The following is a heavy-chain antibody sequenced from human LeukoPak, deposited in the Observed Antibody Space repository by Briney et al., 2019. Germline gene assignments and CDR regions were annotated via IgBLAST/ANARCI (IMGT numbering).Heavy chain of an antibody. J-gene: IGHJ6*02. CDR1: GASISPDH. CDR2: IFYDGTT. Sequence: SETLSLTCTVSGASISPDHWSWVRQPPGKPLEYVGYIFYDGTTNYNPSLKSRVTLSVDTSKNQFSLKLTFVTAADTAVYYCAREVGYDFWSGYWYYYGMDVWGQGTTVTVSS. CDR3: AREVGYDFWSGYWYYYGMDV. V-gene: IGHV4-59*12. D-gene: IGHD3-3*01.